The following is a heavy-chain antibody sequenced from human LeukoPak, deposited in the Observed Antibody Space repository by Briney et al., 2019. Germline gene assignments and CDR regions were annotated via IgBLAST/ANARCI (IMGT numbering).Heavy chain of an antibody. V-gene: IGHV3-30*18. D-gene: IGHD3-22*01. CDR2: ISYAGSHY. CDR3: AKPDAGGDSTGRPFDY. CDR1: GFTFSSYG. Sequence: GRSLRLSCAASGFTFSSYGMHWVRQAPGKGLEWVAVISYAGSHYYYANSVKGRFTISRDNSKNTLYLQMTSLRPEDTALYYCAKPDAGGDSTGRPFDYWGQGILVTASS. J-gene: IGHJ4*02.